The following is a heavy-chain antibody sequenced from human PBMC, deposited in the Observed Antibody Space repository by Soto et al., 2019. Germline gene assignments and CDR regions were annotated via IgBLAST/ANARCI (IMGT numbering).Heavy chain of an antibody. Sequence: GGSLRLSCAASGFTFSSYAMHWVRQAPGKGLEWVAVISYDGSNKYYADSVKGRFTISRDNSKNTLYLQMNSLRAEDTAVYYCARDDITWTPPLAVAGPLTYWGQGTLVTVSS. V-gene: IGHV3-30-3*01. CDR2: ISYDGSNK. CDR3: ARDDITWTPPLAVAGPLTY. J-gene: IGHJ4*02. CDR1: GFTFSSYA. D-gene: IGHD6-19*01.